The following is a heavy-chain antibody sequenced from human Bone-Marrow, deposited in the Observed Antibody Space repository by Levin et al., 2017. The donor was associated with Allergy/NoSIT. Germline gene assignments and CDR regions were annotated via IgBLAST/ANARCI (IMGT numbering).Heavy chain of an antibody. V-gene: IGHV4-34*01. CDR1: GGSFSGYY. J-gene: IGHJ6*03. D-gene: IGHD3-3*01. Sequence: PGGSLRLSCAVYGGSFSGYYWSWIRQPPGKGLEWIGEINHSGSTNYNPSLKSRVTISVDTSKNQFSLKLSSVTAADTAVYYCARVERITIFGVVISAGINYYYYYMDVWGKGTTVTVSS. CDR2: INHSGST. CDR3: ARVERITIFGVVISAGINYYYYYMDV.